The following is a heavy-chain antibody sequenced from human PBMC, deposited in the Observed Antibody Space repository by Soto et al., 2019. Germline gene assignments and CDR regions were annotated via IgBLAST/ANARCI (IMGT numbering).Heavy chain of an antibody. CDR3: AKDVSSRRWFDP. J-gene: IGHJ5*02. CDR2: MQHTGNT. CDR1: GASVRSYH. V-gene: IGHV4-4*07. D-gene: IGHD3-16*01. Sequence: SETLSLTCAVSGASVRSYHWSLIMQPAGKGLEWIGRMQHTGNTNYNPSLKSRVTMSVDTSKNQISLKMTSVTAADTAVYFCAKDVSSRRWFDPWGQGILVTVSS.